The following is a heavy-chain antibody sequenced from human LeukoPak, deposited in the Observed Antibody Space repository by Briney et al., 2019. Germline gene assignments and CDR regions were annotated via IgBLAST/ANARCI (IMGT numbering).Heavy chain of an antibody. J-gene: IGHJ3*02. D-gene: IGHD2-15*01. CDR2: IGSSSSTI. V-gene: IGHV3-48*02. Sequence: GGSLRVSSAAPGFTFSSYSTNSVRQAPGKGLEWVSYIGSSSSTIYYADSVKGRFTISRDNAKYSLYLQMNSLRDEDTAVYYCARWWNAFDIWGQGTMVTVSS. CDR1: GFTFSSYS. CDR3: ARWWNAFDI.